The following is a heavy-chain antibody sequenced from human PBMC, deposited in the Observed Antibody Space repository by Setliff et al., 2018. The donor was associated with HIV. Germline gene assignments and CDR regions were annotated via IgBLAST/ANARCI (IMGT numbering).Heavy chain of an antibody. J-gene: IGHJ3*01. CDR3: ARSIKAALRAGAFDV. CDR2: IYYSGST. CDR1: GGSISSHY. Sequence: PSETLSLTCTVSGGSISSHYWSWIRQPPGKGLEWIGSIYYSGSTNYNPSLKSRVTISVDTSKNQFSLKLSSVTAADTAVYYRARSIKAALRAGAFDVWGQGTMVTVSS. D-gene: IGHD2-15*01. V-gene: IGHV4-59*11.